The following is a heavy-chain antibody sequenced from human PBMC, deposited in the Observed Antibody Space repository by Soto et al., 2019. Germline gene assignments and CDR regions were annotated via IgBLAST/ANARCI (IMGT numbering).Heavy chain of an antibody. J-gene: IGHJ4*02. CDR1: GYNFNTYW. D-gene: IGHD5-12*01. Sequence: GESLKISCEGSGYNFNTYWIGWVRQMPGKGLEWMALIYPGDSDTRYSPSFEGQVTLSVDRSISTAYLQWSSLKASDTAIYYCATSTVSYVDIVSSTTRGYFDHWGQGTLVTVSS. CDR2: IYPGDSDT. CDR3: ATSTVSYVDIVSSTTRGYFDH. V-gene: IGHV5-51*01.